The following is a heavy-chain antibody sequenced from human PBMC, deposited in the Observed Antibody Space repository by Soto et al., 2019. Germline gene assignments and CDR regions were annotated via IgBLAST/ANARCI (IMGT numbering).Heavy chain of an antibody. Sequence: GGSLRLSCAASGFTFRVYAMSWVRQAPGKWLEGVAAISTNGGLTFYADSLRGRFTISRDNSKSTHYLQMNILRAEDTAIYYCAKYSEKPYEAYLQQWGRGXLVTVYS. CDR1: GFTFRVYA. V-gene: IGHV3-23*01. J-gene: IGHJ1*01. CDR3: AKYSEKPYEAYLQQ. CDR2: ISTNGGLT. D-gene: IGHD2-21*01.